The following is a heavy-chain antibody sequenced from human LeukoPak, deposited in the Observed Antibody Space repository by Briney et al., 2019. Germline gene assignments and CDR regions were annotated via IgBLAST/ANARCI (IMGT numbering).Heavy chain of an antibody. Sequence: ASVKVSCKASGDALTGYYLHWVRQAPGQGLEWMGWINPNRGDANYAQKFQGRVSMTRDTSISTAYMELRSLTSDDTAVYFCARDRRDYSMIVDAFDIWGQGTMVIVSS. CDR1: GDALTGYY. D-gene: IGHD3-22*01. CDR2: INPNRGDA. V-gene: IGHV1-2*02. J-gene: IGHJ3*02. CDR3: ARDRRDYSMIVDAFDI.